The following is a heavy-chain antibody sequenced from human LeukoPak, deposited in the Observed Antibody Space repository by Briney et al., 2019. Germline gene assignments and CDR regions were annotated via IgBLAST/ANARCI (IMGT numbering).Heavy chain of an antibody. CDR3: TTCCCSSWGNWFDS. CDR1: GFSFSNAW. V-gene: IGHV3-15*01. D-gene: IGHD2-2*01. Sequence: PGGSLRLSCAASGFSFSNAWMSWVRQAPGKGLEWVGRMKSKTDRGTTNYAAPVKGRFTISRDDSKNILYLQMNSLKTEDTAVYYCTTCCCSSWGNWFDSWGQGTLVTVSS. CDR2: MKSKTDRGTT. J-gene: IGHJ5*01.